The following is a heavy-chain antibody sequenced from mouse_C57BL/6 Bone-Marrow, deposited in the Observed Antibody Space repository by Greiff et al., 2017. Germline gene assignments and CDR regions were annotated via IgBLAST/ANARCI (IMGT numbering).Heavy chain of an antibody. CDR2: IYPGSGNT. J-gene: IGHJ3*01. V-gene: IGHV1-76*01. CDR3: ARYSHYGIAWFAY. CDR1: GYTFTDYY. Sequence: QVQLKESGAELVRPGASVKLSCKASGYTFTDYYINWVKQRPGQGLEWIARIYPGSGNTYYNEKFKGKATLTAEKSSSTAYMQLSSLTSEDSAVYFCARYSHYGIAWFAYWGQGTLVTVSA. D-gene: IGHD2-1*01.